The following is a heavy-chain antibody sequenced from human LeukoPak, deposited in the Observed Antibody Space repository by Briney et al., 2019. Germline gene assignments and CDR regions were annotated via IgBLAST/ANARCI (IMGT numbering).Heavy chain of an antibody. CDR2: ISGSGGST. J-gene: IGHJ4*02. CDR1: GFTFGDYA. CDR3: AKCVDDFWSGYLFDY. V-gene: IGHV3-23*01. Sequence: GGSLRLSCTASGFTFGDYAMSWVRQAPGKGLEWVSAISGSGGSTYYADSVKGRFTISRDNSKNTLYLQMNSLRAEDTAVYYCAKCVDDFWSGYLFDYWGQGTLVTVSS. D-gene: IGHD3-3*01.